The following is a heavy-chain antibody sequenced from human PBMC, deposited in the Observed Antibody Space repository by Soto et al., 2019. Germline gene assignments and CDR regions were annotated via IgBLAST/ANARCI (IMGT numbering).Heavy chain of an antibody. V-gene: IGHV4-34*01. CDR3: ARDKITGLFDY. Sequence: PSETLSLTCAVYGGSFSGYYWTWIRQPPGTGLEWIGEINHSGSTNYNPSHKSGATISVDTSKNQFSLKLTSVTAADTAVYYCARDKITGLFDYWGQGTLVT. CDR2: INHSGST. J-gene: IGHJ4*02. CDR1: GGSFSGYY. D-gene: IGHD2-8*02.